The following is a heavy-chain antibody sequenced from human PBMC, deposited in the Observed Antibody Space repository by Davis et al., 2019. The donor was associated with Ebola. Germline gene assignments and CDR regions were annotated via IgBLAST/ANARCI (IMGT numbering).Heavy chain of an antibody. Sequence: GESLKISCAASGFTVSSNHMSWVRQAPGKGLEWVSVIYDRSTAYADSVRDRFTISRDKSNNTLYLDMNSLRVDDTAVYYCATTQWLREFDNWGQGTLVTVSS. D-gene: IGHD6-19*01. J-gene: IGHJ4*02. CDR3: ATTQWLREFDN. CDR2: IYDRST. CDR1: GFTVSSNH. V-gene: IGHV3-53*05.